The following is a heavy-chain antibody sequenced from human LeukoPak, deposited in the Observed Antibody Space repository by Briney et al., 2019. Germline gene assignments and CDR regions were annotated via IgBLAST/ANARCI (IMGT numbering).Heavy chain of an antibody. Sequence: AGSLRLSCAASGCTFSSYDMSWVRQAPGKGLEWVAVISYDGSNKYYADSVKGRLTISRDNSKNTLHLQMNSLRAEGTAVYYCAKDRELLTDYYYYGMDVWGQGTTVTVSS. V-gene: IGHV3-30*18. J-gene: IGHJ6*02. D-gene: IGHD3-10*01. CDR2: ISYDGSNK. CDR1: GCTFSSYD. CDR3: AKDRELLTDYYYYGMDV.